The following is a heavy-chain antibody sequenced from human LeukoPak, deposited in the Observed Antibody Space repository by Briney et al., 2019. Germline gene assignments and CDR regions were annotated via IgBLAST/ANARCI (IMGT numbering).Heavy chain of an antibody. CDR2: IGGNT. V-gene: IGHV3-23*01. D-gene: IGHD3-16*01. CDR1: GFTFSSYA. Sequence: GGSLRLSCAASGFTFSSYAMTWVRQAPGKGLEWVSSIGGNTYYADSVKGRFTISRDNSKNTLYLQMNSLRAEDTAVYYCARVVLPLGAHGVGMDVWGQGTTVTVSS. CDR3: ARVVLPLGAHGVGMDV. J-gene: IGHJ6*02.